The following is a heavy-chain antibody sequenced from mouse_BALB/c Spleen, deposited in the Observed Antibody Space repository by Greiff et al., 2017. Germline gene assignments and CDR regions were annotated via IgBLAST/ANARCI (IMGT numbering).Heavy chain of an antibody. J-gene: IGHJ2*01. V-gene: IGHV5-17*02. D-gene: IGHD4-1*01. CDR1: GFTFSSFG. CDR3: ARSGLTGTDY. Sequence: DVMLVESGGGLVQPGGSRKLSCAASGFTFSSFGMHWVRQAPEKGLEWVAYISSGSSTIYYADTVKGRFTISRDNPKNTLFLQMTSLRSEDTAMYYCARSGLTGTDYWGQGTTLTVSS. CDR2: ISSGSSTI.